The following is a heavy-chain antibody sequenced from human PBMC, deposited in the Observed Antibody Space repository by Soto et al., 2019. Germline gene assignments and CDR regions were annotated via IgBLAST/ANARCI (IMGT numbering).Heavy chain of an antibody. CDR1: GFTFSNFE. Sequence: GGSLRLSCAASGFTFSNFEMNWVRQAPGTGLEWLSYISSSSGSTIYYADSVKGRFTISRDNAKNSLYLQMNSLRAEDTAVYYCARAYSRGCSGGQGTLVTVSS. J-gene: IGHJ4*02. D-gene: IGHD6-19*01. CDR3: ARAYSRGCS. V-gene: IGHV3-48*03. CDR2: ISSSSGSTI.